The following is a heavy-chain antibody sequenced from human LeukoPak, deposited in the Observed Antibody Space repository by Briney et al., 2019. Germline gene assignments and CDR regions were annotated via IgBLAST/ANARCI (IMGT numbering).Heavy chain of an antibody. CDR2: MNPNTGNT. J-gene: IGHJ4*02. D-gene: IGHD4-11*01. V-gene: IGHV1-8*01. CDR3: ARGRYSLNYFDY. CDR1: GYTFTSYD. Sequence: GASVKVSCKASGYTFTSYDINWVRQATGQGLEWMGWMNPNTGNTGYAQNFQGRVTMTRNTSISTAYTELSSLRSEDTAVYYCARGRYSLNYFDYWGQGTLVTVSS.